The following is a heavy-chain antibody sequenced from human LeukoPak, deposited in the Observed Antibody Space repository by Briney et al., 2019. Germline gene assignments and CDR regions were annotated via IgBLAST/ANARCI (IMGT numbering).Heavy chain of an antibody. CDR2: TWYDGSNK. J-gene: IGHJ3*02. CDR1: GFTFSSYG. Sequence: GGSLRLSCAASGFTFSSYGMHWVRQAPGKGLEWVAVTWYDGSNKYYADSVKGRFTISRDNPKDTLYLQMNSLRVEDTAVYYCARVHWGNYYLNAFDIWGQGTMVTVSS. D-gene: IGHD3-10*01. CDR3: ARVHWGNYYLNAFDI. V-gene: IGHV3-33*01.